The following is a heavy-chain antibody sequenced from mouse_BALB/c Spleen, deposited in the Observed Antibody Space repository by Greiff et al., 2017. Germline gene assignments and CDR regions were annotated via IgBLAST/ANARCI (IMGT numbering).Heavy chain of an antibody. Sequence: EVQLQQSGPELVKPGASVKIPCKASGYTFTDYNMDWVKQSHGKSLEWIGDINPNNGGTNYNQKFKGKANLTVDKSSSTAYMELRSLTSEDTGVYYCEKRRLRRLDYWGQGTTLTVSS. V-gene: IGHV1-18*01. J-gene: IGHJ2*01. D-gene: IGHD1-2*01. CDR3: EKRRLRRLDY. CDR2: INPNNGGT. CDR1: GYTFTDYN.